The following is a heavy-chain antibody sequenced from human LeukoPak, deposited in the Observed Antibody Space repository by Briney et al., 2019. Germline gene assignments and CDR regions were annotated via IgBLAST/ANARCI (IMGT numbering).Heavy chain of an antibody. J-gene: IGHJ4*02. CDR2: IKSKTDGGTT. Sequence: GGSLRLSCAASGFTFSNAWMSWVRQAPGKGLEWVGRIKSKTDGGTTDYAAPVKGRFTISRDDSKNTLYLQMNSLKTEDTAVYYCTPIKMTSHTLIDYWGQGTLVTVSS. V-gene: IGHV3-15*01. CDR3: TPIKMTSHTLIDY. D-gene: IGHD5-24*01. CDR1: GFTFSNAW.